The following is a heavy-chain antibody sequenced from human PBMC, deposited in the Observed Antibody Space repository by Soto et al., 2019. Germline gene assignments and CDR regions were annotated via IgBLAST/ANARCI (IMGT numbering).Heavy chain of an antibody. CDR3: ARHRSTYSRYFDY. V-gene: IGHV4-59*08. Sequence: QVQLQESGPGLVKPSETLSLTCTVSGGSISSYYWSWIRQPPGKGLEWIGYIYYSGSTNYNPSLKSRVXXSXDXXKNQFSLKLSSVTAADTAVYYCARHRSTYSRYFDYWGQGTLVTVSS. CDR2: IYYSGST. CDR1: GGSISSYY. J-gene: IGHJ4*02. D-gene: IGHD1-26*01.